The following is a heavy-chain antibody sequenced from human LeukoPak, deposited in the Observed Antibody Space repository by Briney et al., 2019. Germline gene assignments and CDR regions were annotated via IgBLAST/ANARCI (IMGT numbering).Heavy chain of an antibody. CDR1: GFTFSSYW. J-gene: IGHJ4*02. V-gene: IGHV3-74*01. CDR3: ASHCSSTSCLDY. CDR2: INSDGSST. Sequence: GGSLRLSCAASGFTFSSYWMHWVRQAPGKGLVWVSRINSDGSSTSYADSVKGRSTISRDNAKNTLYLQMNSLRVEDTAVYYCASHCSSTSCLDYWGQGTLVTVSS. D-gene: IGHD2-2*01.